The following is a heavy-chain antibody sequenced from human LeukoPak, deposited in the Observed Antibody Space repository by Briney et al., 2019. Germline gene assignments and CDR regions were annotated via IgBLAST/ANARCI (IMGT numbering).Heavy chain of an antibody. CDR3: ARAGTMVRGPPGH. Sequence: GGSLRLSCAASGFSFSGEAMSWVRQAPGRGLEWVSSVRERSPSPTYADSVKGRFTVSRDNSKNTLYLQMNSLRAEDTAVYYCARAGTMVRGPPGHWGQGTLVTVSS. J-gene: IGHJ4*02. CDR1: GFSFSGEA. D-gene: IGHD3-10*01. V-gene: IGHV3-23*01. CDR2: VRERSPSP.